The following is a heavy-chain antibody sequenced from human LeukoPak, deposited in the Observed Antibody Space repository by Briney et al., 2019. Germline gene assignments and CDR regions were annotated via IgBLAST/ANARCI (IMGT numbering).Heavy chain of an antibody. CDR1: GGSISSGSYY. J-gene: IGHJ4*02. CDR2: IYTSGST. V-gene: IGHV4-61*02. Sequence: SQTLSLTCTVSGGSISSGSYYWSWSRQPAGKGLEWIGRIYTSGSTNYNPSLKSRVTISVDTSKNQFSLKLSSVTAADTAVYYCARFLEWSKAFDYWGQGTLVTVSS. CDR3: ARFLEWSKAFDY. D-gene: IGHD3-3*01.